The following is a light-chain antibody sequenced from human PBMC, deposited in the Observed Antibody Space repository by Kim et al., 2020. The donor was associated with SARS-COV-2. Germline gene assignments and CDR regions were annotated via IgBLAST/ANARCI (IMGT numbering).Light chain of an antibody. V-gene: IGLV1-40*01. J-gene: IGLJ2*01. CDR1: SSNIGAGYD. CDR3: QSYDSSLHVV. CDR2: GNS. Sequence: GQRVTISCTGSSSNIGAGYDVHWYQQLPGTAPKLLIYGNSNRPSGVPDRFSGSKSGTSASLAITGLQAEDEADYYCQSYDSSLHVVFGGGTKVTVL.